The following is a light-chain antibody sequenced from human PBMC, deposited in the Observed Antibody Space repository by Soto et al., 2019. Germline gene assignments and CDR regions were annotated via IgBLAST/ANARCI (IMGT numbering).Light chain of an antibody. CDR3: QKYDTSLT. Sequence: IVLTQSPASLSLSPGERATLSCGASHTIASVYLAWYQHKPGLAPRLLIYDTTIRATGTPDRFTGSGSGQDFTLTISRLGPEGFAVYYCQKYDTSLTFGGGTKVEIK. J-gene: IGKJ4*01. V-gene: IGKV3D-20*01. CDR2: DTT. CDR1: HTIASVY.